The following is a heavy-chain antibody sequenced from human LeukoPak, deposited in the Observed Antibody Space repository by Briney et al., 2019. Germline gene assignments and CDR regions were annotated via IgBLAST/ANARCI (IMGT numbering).Heavy chain of an antibody. Sequence: GGTLRHSCAASGFTFSFHVKRGVRPPPGKGLEYVSPISGSTYTTYYADSVKGRFTVSRDNSKNTLYLQMNSLRAEDTAVYYCASVLGRAGAGDSWGQGTLVTVS. CDR1: GFTFSFHV. V-gene: IGHV3-23*01. CDR2: ISGSTYTT. D-gene: IGHD6-19*01. CDR3: ASVLGRAGAGDS. J-gene: IGHJ4*02.